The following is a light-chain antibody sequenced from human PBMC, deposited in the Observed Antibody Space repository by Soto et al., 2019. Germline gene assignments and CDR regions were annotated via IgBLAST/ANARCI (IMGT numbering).Light chain of an antibody. CDR3: QQRANWPIT. Sequence: EIVLTQSPATLSLSPGERAALSCRASQGVSRALAWYQQKPGQAPRLLIYDASNRATDIPARFSGSGSGTDFTLTISSLEPEDFAVYFCQQRANWPITFGQGTRLEIK. CDR2: DAS. CDR1: QGVSRA. J-gene: IGKJ5*01. V-gene: IGKV3-11*01.